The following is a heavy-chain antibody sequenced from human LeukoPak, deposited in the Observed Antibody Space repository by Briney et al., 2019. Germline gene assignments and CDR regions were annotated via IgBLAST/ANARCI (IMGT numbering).Heavy chain of an antibody. D-gene: IGHD3-3*01. CDR3: ARDRGGAYDFWSGYYTGYFDY. CDR2: ISDSSTTI. V-gene: IGHV3-48*01. Sequence: PGGSLRLSCAASGFTFSSYNMNWVRQAPGKGLEWVSYISDSSTTIYYADSGKGRFTISRDNAKNSLYLQMNSLRAEDTAVYYCARDRGGAYDFWSGYYTGYFDYWGQGTLVPVSS. J-gene: IGHJ4*02. CDR1: GFTFSSYN.